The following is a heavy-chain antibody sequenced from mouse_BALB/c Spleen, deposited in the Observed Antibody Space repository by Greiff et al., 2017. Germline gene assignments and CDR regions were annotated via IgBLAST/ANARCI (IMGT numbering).Heavy chain of an antibody. V-gene: IGHV14-4*02. CDR1: GFNIKDYY. CDR3: NAWGLRRGFAY. Sequence: EVKLMESGAELVRSGASVKLSCTASGFNIKDYYMHWVKQRPEQGLEWIGWIDPENGDTEYAPKFQGKATMTADTSSNTAYLQLSSLTSEDTAVHYCNAWGLRRGFAYWGQGTLVTVSA. J-gene: IGHJ3*01. D-gene: IGHD2-4*01. CDR2: IDPENGDT.